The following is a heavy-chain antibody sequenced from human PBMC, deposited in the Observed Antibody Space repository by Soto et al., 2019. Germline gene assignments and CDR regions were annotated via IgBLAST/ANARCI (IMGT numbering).Heavy chain of an antibody. CDR3: AKDHYYGSGSPPFFDY. D-gene: IGHD3-10*01. CDR2: ISGSGGST. J-gene: IGHJ4*02. V-gene: IGHV3-23*01. Sequence: LRLSCAASGFTFSSYAMSWVRQAPGKGLEWVSAISGSGGSTYYADSVKGRFTISRDNSKNTLYLQMNSLRAEDTAVYYCAKDHYYGSGSPPFFDYWGQGTLVTGSS. CDR1: GFTFSSYA.